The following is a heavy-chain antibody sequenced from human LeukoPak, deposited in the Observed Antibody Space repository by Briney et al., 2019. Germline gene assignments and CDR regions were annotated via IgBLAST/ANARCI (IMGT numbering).Heavy chain of an antibody. CDR2: ISSSSSYI. Sequence: GGSLRLSCAASGFTFSSYSMNWVRQAPGKGLEWVSSISSSSSYIYYADSVKGRFTISRDNAKNSLYLQMNSLRAEDTAVYYCARGDPYYDFWSGYRNNWFDPWGQGTLVTASS. V-gene: IGHV3-21*01. CDR3: ARGDPYYDFWSGYRNNWFDP. J-gene: IGHJ5*02. D-gene: IGHD3-3*01. CDR1: GFTFSSYS.